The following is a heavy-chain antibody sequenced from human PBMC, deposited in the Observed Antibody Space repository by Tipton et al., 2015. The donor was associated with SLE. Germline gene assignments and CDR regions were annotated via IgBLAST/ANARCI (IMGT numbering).Heavy chain of an antibody. CDR1: GFTFSSYA. CDR2: ISGSGGST. CDR3: AKDLLLWFGETVDY. Sequence: SLRLSCAASGFTFSSYAMSWVRQAPGKGLEWVSAISGSGGSTYYRDSVKGRFTISRDNSKTTLYLQMNSLRAEDTAVYYCAKDLLLWFGETVDYWGQGTLVTVSS. V-gene: IGHV3-23*01. J-gene: IGHJ4*02. D-gene: IGHD3-10*01.